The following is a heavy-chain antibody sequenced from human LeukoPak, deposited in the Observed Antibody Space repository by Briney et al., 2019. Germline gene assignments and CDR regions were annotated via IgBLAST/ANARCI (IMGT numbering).Heavy chain of an antibody. Sequence: GGSLRLSCAASGFTFSNYWMHWVRQAPGKGLVWVARINSDGSSTSYADSVKGRFTISRDNAKNTLYLQMNSLRAEDTAVYYCARLAAATTFRIYYYYYMDVWGKGTTVTVSS. V-gene: IGHV3-74*01. CDR2: INSDGSST. CDR3: ARLAAATTFRIYYYYYMDV. D-gene: IGHD6-13*01. CDR1: GFTFSNYW. J-gene: IGHJ6*03.